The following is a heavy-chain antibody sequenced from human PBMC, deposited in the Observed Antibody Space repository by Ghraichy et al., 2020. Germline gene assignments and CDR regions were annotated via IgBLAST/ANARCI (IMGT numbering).Heavy chain of an antibody. CDR1: GFTFSSYW. Sequence: GGSLRLSCAASGFTFSSYWMHWVRQAPGKGLVWVSRINSDGSSTSYADSVKGRFTISRDNAKNTLYLQMNSLRAEDTAVYYCARDHYDSSGYYYEKPPLHWGQGTLVTVSS. CDR2: INSDGSST. CDR3: ARDHYDSSGYYYEKPPLH. J-gene: IGHJ1*01. D-gene: IGHD3-22*01. V-gene: IGHV3-74*01.